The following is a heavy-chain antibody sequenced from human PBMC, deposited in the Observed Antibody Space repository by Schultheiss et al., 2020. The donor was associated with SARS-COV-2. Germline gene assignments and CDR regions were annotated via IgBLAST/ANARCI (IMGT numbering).Heavy chain of an antibody. V-gene: IGHV4-34*01. CDR1: GGSFSGYY. D-gene: IGHD4-17*01. Sequence: SQTLSLTCAVYGGSFSGYYWRWIRQPPGKGLEWIGELNHRGRTNYNSSLKSRVTISVDTSKKQFSLKVSSVTAADTAVYYCAREVLSDGDCYYYYYGRDVWGQGTTVTVAS. CDR3: AREVLSDGDCYYYYYGRDV. CDR2: LNHRGRT. J-gene: IGHJ6*02.